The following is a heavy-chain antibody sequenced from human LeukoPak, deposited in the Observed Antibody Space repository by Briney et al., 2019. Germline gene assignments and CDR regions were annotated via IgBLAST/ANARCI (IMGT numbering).Heavy chain of an antibody. Sequence: ASVKVSCKASGYTFTSYYMHWVRQAPGQGLEWMGIINACGGNTSYAQKFQGRVTMTRDTSTSTVYMELSSLRSEDAAVYYCGRDPPMVGDYWAQDTRV. J-gene: IGHJ4*02. CDR2: INACGGNT. V-gene: IGHV1-46*01. CDR3: GRDPPMVGDY. CDR1: GYTFTSYY. D-gene: IGHD3-10*01.